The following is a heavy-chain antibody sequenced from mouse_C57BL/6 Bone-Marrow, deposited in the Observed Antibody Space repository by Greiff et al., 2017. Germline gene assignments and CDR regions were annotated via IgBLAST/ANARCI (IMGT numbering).Heavy chain of an antibody. CDR1: GYTFTSYW. D-gene: IGHD2-3*01. V-gene: IGHV1-59*01. J-gene: IGHJ3*01. CDR2: IDPSDSYT. Sequence: QVQLQQPGAELVRPGTSVKLSCKASGYTFTSYWMHWVKQRPGQGLEWIGVIDPSDSYTNYNQKFKGKATLTVDTSSSTAYMQLSSLTSEDSAGYYCARGLLGSWFAYWGQGTLVTVSA. CDR3: ARGLLGSWFAY.